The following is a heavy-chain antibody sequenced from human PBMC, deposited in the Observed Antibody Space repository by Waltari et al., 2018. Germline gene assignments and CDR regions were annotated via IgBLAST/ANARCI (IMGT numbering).Heavy chain of an antibody. CDR1: GYSISSGSY. CDR2: MYHSGNT. D-gene: IGHD1-26*01. V-gene: IGHV4-38-2*01. CDR3: ARVHSVSYAQASWFDP. J-gene: IGHJ5*02. Sequence: QVQLQESGPGLLTPSETLSLTCAVSGYSISSGSYWGWIRQPPEEGLEWIGSMYHSGNTYYNPSLKSRVTMSLDTSKNQFSLKLSSVTAADTAVYYCARVHSVSYAQASWFDPWGQGTLVTVSS.